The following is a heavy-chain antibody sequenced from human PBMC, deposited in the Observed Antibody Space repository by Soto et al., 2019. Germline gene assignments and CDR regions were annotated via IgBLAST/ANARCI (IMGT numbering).Heavy chain of an antibody. J-gene: IGHJ4*02. CDR2: ISYDGSNK. CDR1: GFTFSSYA. V-gene: IGHV3-30-3*01. D-gene: IGHD3-10*01. CDR3: AGGRGFGELLAIDY. Sequence: QVQLVESGGGVVQPGRSLRLSCAASGFTFSSYAMHWVRQAPGKGLEWVAVISYDGSNKYYADSVKGRFTISRDNSKNTLYLQMNGLRAEDTAVYYGAGGRGFGELLAIDYWGQGTLVTVSS.